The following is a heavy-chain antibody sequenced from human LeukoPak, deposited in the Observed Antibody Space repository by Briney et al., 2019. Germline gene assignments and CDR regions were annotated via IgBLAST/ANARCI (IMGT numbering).Heavy chain of an antibody. CDR1: GFTFSSYS. D-gene: IGHD3-16*01. Sequence: GGSLRLSCAPSGFTFSSYSMHWVRQAPGKGLEWVSSISSSSSYIYYADSVKGRFTISRDNAKNSLYLQMNSLRAEDTAVYYCARDWGVTPAYWGQGTLVTVSS. V-gene: IGHV3-21*01. CDR3: ARDWGVTPAY. CDR2: ISSSSSYI. J-gene: IGHJ4*02.